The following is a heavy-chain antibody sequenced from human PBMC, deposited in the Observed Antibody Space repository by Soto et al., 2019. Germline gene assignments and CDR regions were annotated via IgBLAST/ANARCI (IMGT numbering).Heavy chain of an antibody. V-gene: IGHV3-21*05. D-gene: IGHD3-3*01. CDR2: ISSSSTI. Sequence: LRLSCAASGFTFSSNSMNWVRQAPGKGLEWISYISSSSTIYADSVKGRFTISRDNAKNSLYLQMNSLRDEDTAVYYCARVIWSGHLTSDLWGQGTLVTVSS. CDR1: GFTFSSNS. CDR3: ARVIWSGHLTSDL. J-gene: IGHJ5*02.